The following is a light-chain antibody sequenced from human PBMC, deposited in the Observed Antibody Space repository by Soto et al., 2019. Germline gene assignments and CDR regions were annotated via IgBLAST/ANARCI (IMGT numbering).Light chain of an antibody. CDR1: QSVTSSH. CDR2: GAS. V-gene: IGKV3-20*01. Sequence: EIVLTQSPGTLSLSPGERATLSCRASQSVTSSHLAWYQQKPGQAPRLLIYGASSRATGIPDRFGGSGSGTDFTLTISRLEPEDFAVYYCQQYGTSQGYTFGQGTKLEI. CDR3: QQYGTSQGYT. J-gene: IGKJ2*01.